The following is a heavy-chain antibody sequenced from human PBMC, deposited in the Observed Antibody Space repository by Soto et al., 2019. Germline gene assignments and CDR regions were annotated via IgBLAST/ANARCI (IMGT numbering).Heavy chain of an antibody. J-gene: IGHJ3*02. V-gene: IGHV4-34*01. Sequence: SETLSLTCAVYGGSFSGYYWSWIRQPPGKGLEWIGEINHSGSTNYNPSLKSRVTISVDTSKNQFSLKLSSVTAADTAVYYCASGVQEAYYYDSSGFAFDIWGQGTMVTVSS. D-gene: IGHD3-22*01. CDR1: GGSFSGYY. CDR2: INHSGST. CDR3: ASGVQEAYYYDSSGFAFDI.